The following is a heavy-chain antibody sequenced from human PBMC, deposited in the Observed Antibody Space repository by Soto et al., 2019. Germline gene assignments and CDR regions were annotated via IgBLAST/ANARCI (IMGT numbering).Heavy chain of an antibody. D-gene: IGHD3-10*01. V-gene: IGHV1-18*01. CDR3: ARDRYYYGSGTIDY. CDR2: ISAYNGNT. CDR1: GYTFTSYG. Sequence: QVQLVQSGAEVKKPGASVKVSCKASGYTFTSYGISWVRQAPGQGLEWMGWISAYNGNTNYAQKLQGRVTMTTDTSTSIAYMELRNLRSDDTAVDYCARDRYYYGSGTIDYWGQGTLVTVSS. J-gene: IGHJ4*02.